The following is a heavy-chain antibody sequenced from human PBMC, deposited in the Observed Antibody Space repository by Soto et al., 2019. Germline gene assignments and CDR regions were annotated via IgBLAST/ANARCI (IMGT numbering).Heavy chain of an antibody. D-gene: IGHD3-22*01. CDR2: IYHSGST. J-gene: IGHJ4*02. CDR3: ARSGSSGSTIDY. CDR1: GGSISSGGYS. V-gene: IGHV4-30-2*01. Sequence: SETLSLTCAVSGGSISSGGYSWSWIRQPPGKGLEWIGYIYHSGSTYYNPSLKSRVTISVDRSKNQFSLKLSSVTAADTAVYCCARSGSSGSTIDYWGQGTLVTVSS.